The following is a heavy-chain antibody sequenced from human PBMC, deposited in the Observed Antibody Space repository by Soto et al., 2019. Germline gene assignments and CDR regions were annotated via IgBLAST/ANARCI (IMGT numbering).Heavy chain of an antibody. J-gene: IGHJ4*02. CDR2: INHSGST. Sequence: SETLSLTCAVSGGSISSSNWWSWVRQPPGKGLEWIGEINHSGSTNYNPSLKSRVTISVDTSKNQFSLKLSSVTAADTAVYYCASSHAGAHITAAVHWGQGTLVTVSS. D-gene: IGHD6-13*01. CDR1: GGSISSSNW. CDR3: ASSHAGAHITAAVH. V-gene: IGHV4-4*02.